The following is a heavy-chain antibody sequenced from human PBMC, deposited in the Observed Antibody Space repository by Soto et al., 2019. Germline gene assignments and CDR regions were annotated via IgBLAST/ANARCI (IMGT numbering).Heavy chain of an antibody. CDR2: INPIVSMS. V-gene: IGHV1-69*02. J-gene: IGHJ4*02. D-gene: IGHD3-10*01. Sequence: QLVQSGTEVKKPGSSVKVSCKASGDTFSFYTINWVRQAPGLGLEWVGRINPIVSMSNYAQKFQGRVSMTADKSTSTVYMELRSLRSEDTAMYFCAASYGSGYRAFDYWGQGALVIVSS. CDR1: GDTFSFYT. CDR3: AASYGSGYRAFDY.